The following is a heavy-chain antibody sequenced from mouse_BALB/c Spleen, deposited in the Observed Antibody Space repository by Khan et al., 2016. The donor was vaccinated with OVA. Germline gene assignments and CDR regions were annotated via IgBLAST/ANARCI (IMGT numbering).Heavy chain of an antibody. CDR3: AMGRTY. J-gene: IGHJ3*01. V-gene: IGHV3-2*02. CDR1: GYSITSDYA. CDR2: ISYSGDT. Sequence: QLEESGPGLVKPSQSLSLTCTATGYSITSDYARNWNQQLPGNKLEWIGYISYSGDTSYNPSLKSRISFTRDTSKNQFFLQLTSVTTEDTATCYGAMGRTYWGQGTLVAVSA. D-gene: IGHD2-3*01.